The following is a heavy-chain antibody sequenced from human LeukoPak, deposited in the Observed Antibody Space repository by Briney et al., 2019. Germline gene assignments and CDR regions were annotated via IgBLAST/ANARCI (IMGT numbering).Heavy chain of an antibody. V-gene: IGHV4-59*01. CDR2: IYYSGST. CDR3: ARVGISGSYPVTGAFDI. Sequence: SETLSLTCTVSGGSISSYYWSWIRQPPGKGMEWIGYIYYSGSTNYNPSLKSRATISVDTSKNQFSLKLSSVTAADTAVYYCARVGISGSYPVTGAFDIWGQGTMVTVSS. D-gene: IGHD1-26*01. CDR1: GGSISSYY. J-gene: IGHJ3*02.